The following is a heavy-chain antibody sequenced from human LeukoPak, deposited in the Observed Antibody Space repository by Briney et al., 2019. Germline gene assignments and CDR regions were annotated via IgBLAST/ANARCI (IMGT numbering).Heavy chain of an antibody. D-gene: IGHD4-17*01. J-gene: IGHJ4*02. CDR3: ATWDDYGDFVAFEY. CDR1: GFTFRHYA. CDR2: ISSSATYI. V-gene: IGHV3-21*01. Sequence: GGSLRLSCAASGFTFRHYAVHWVRQAPGKGLEWVASISSSATYIYYADSVRGRFTISRDDAKKSVFLHMNSLRAEDTAVYFCATWDDYGDFVAFEYWGQGTLVTVSS.